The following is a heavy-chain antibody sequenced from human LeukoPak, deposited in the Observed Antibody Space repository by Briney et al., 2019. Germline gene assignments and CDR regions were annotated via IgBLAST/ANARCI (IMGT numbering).Heavy chain of an antibody. CDR3: ARDSGYSYGYYFDY. D-gene: IGHD5-18*01. CDR2: IIPILGIA. V-gene: IGHV1-69*04. Sequence: SVKVSCKASGGTFSSYAISWVRQAPGQGLEWMGRIIPILGIANYAQKFQGRVTITADKSTSTAYMELSSLRSEDTAVYHCARDSGYSYGYYFDYWGQGTLVTVSS. CDR1: GGTFSSYA. J-gene: IGHJ4*02.